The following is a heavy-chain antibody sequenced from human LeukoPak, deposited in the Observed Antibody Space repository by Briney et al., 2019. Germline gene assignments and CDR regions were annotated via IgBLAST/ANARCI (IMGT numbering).Heavy chain of an antibody. D-gene: IGHD4-23*01. CDR1: GYTITGYY. CDR3: ATTGYGGTYDAFDI. Sequence: ASVKVSCKASGYTITGYYFHWVRQAPGQGLEWMGWIKPNSGGTNYAQKFQGRVTMTRDTSITTTYMELSRLRSDDTAVFYCATTGYGGTYDAFDIWGQGTRVTVSS. J-gene: IGHJ3*02. CDR2: IKPNSGGT. V-gene: IGHV1-2*02.